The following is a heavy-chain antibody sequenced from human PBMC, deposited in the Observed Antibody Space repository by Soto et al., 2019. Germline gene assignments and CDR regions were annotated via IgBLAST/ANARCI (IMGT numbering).Heavy chain of an antibody. CDR1: GDSVSSNGAA. D-gene: IGHD4-17*01. V-gene: IGHV6-1*01. J-gene: IGHJ5*02. CDR2: TYYRSKWYN. Sequence: SQTLSLPCAISGDSVSSNGAAWNWIRQSPSRGLEWLGRTYYRSKWYNDYAVSVKSRITINPDTSKSQFSLQLNSVTPEDTAVYYCARDKHDYFNRGIGFDTWGQGILVTVSS. CDR3: ARDKHDYFNRGIGFDT.